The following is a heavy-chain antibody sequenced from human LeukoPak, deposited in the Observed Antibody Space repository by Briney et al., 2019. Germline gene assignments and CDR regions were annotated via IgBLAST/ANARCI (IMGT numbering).Heavy chain of an antibody. CDR3: VATRVCGGVLLRPNCLYFEN. D-gene: IGHD3-10*01. CDR2: IDYSGGNT. Sequence: GGSLRFSCAASGFTFSSYAMSWVRQAPGKGLEWVSGIDYSGGNTNYADSVLGRFTVSRDNSKNTLYLQMNSLRAEDTAVYYCVATRVCGGVLLRPNCLYFENWGQGTLVSVSS. CDR1: GFTFSSYA. V-gene: IGHV3-23*01. J-gene: IGHJ4*02.